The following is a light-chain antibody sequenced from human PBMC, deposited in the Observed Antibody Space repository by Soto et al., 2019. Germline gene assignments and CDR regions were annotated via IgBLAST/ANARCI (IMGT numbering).Light chain of an antibody. CDR1: SSNIGNNY. J-gene: IGLJ2*01. CDR2: HDN. CDR3: ATWDSSLSAEA. Sequence: QSVLTQPPSVSAAPGQKVSISCSGSSSNIGNNYVSWYQQFPGKAPKLLIYHDNQRPSGISDRISGSKSSTSATLGITGLQTGDEADYYCATWDSSLSAEAFGGGTKLTVL. V-gene: IGLV1-51*01.